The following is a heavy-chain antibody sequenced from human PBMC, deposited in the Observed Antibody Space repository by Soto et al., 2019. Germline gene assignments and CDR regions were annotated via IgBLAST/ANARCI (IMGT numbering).Heavy chain of an antibody. D-gene: IGHD3-16*01. V-gene: IGHV1-69*13. CDR2: IIPIFGTA. CDR1: GGTFSSYA. Sequence: VKVSCKASGGTFSSYAISWVRQAPGQGLEWMGGIIPIFGTANYAQKFQGRVTITADESTSTAYMELSSLRAEDTAVYYCAREISYVSGGHLYYGMDVLGQGTAVTVSS. J-gene: IGHJ6*02. CDR3: AREISYVSGGHLYYGMDV.